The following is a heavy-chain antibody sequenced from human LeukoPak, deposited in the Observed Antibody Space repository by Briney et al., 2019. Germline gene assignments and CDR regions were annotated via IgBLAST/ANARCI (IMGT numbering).Heavy chain of an antibody. V-gene: IGHV4-39*01. CDR1: GGSISSSSYY. CDR2: IYYSGST. D-gene: IGHD5-18*01. Sequence: SSETLSLACTVSGGSISSSSYYWGWIRQPPGKGLEWIGSIYYSGSTYYNPSLKSRVTISVDTSKNQFSLKLSSVTAADTAVYYCARHKGYSYGPRFYFDYWGQGTLVTASS. J-gene: IGHJ4*02. CDR3: ARHKGYSYGPRFYFDY.